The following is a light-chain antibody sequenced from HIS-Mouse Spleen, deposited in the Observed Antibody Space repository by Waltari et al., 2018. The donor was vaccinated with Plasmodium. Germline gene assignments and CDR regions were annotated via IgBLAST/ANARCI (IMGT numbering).Light chain of an antibody. CDR2: EDS. J-gene: IGLJ3*02. V-gene: IGLV3-10*01. CDR1: ALPNKY. CDR3: YSTDSSGNHRV. Sequence: SYELTQPPSVSVSPRQTARITCSGDALPNKYAYWYQQKSGQAPELVIYEDSKRPSGIPERFAGSSSGTMATLTISGAQVEDEADYYCYSTDSSGNHRVFGGGTKLTVL.